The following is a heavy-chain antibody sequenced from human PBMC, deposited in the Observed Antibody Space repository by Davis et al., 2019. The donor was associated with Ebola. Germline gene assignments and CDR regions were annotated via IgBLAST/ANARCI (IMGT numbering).Heavy chain of an antibody. Sequence: ESLKISCAASGFTVSSNYMSWIRQPPGKGLEWIGEINHSGSTNYNPSLKSRVTISVDTSKNQFSLKLSSVTAADTAVYYCARDLEANIGDVGTPMFWGQGTLVSVSS. CDR2: INHSGST. CDR3: ARDLEANIGDVGTPMF. J-gene: IGHJ4*02. CDR1: GFTVSSNY. V-gene: IGHV4-34*01. D-gene: IGHD3-10*02.